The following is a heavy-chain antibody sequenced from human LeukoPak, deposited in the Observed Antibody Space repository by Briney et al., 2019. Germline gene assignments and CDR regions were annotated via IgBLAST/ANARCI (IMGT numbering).Heavy chain of an antibody. CDR2: INPNSGGT. D-gene: IGHD2-15*01. J-gene: IGHJ4*02. CDR1: GYTFTGYY. CDR3: ARTLRDIVVVVAATAWYYFDY. V-gene: IGHV1-2*02. Sequence: EASVKVSCKASGYTFTGYYMHRVRQAPGQGLEWMGWINPNSGGTNYAQKFQGRVTMTRDTSISTAYMELSRLRSDDTAVYYCARTLRDIVVVVAATAWYYFDYWGQGTLVTVSS.